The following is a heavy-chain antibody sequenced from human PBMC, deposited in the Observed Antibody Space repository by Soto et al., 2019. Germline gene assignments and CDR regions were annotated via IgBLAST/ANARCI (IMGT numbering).Heavy chain of an antibody. D-gene: IGHD3-22*01. J-gene: IGHJ6*02. CDR3: ARDGHSYDSSDNGMDV. V-gene: IGHV4-31*03. CDR2: IYYSGST. Sequence: SETLSLTCTVSGGSISSGGYYWSWIRQHPGKGLEWIGYIYYSGSTYCNPSLKSRVTISVDTSKNQFSLKLSSVTAADTAVYYCARDGHSYDSSDNGMDVWGQGTTVTVYS. CDR1: GGSISSGGYY.